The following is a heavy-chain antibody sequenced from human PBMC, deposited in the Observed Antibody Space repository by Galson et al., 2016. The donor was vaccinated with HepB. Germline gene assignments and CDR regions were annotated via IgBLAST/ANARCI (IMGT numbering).Heavy chain of an antibody. Sequence: SVKVSCKALGDSFTSYGVNWVRQAPGQGLEWMGWISPHNSDVKDAPNFQGGVTLTTDTSASTAFLELRSLRSDDTAVYFCAIDYLGSGSYLWGQGTLVTVSS. CDR3: AIDYLGSGSYL. CDR2: ISPHNSDV. CDR1: GDSFTSYG. J-gene: IGHJ4*02. D-gene: IGHD3-10*01. V-gene: IGHV1-18*01.